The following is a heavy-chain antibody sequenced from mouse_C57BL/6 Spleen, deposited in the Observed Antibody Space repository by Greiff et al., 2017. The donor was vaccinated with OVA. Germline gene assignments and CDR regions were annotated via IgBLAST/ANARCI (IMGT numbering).Heavy chain of an antibody. J-gene: IGHJ4*01. CDR2: IHPSDSDT. V-gene: IGHV1-74*01. CDR1: GYTFTSYC. CDR3: AIRGLRPDAMDY. Sequence: QVQLQQPGAELVKPGASVKVSCKASGYTFTSYCMHWVKQRPGQGLEWIGRIHPSDSDTYYNQKFTGKATLTVDKSSSTAYMKLRSLTSEDYAVYYCAIRGLRPDAMDYWGQGTSVTVSS. D-gene: IGHD2-4*01.